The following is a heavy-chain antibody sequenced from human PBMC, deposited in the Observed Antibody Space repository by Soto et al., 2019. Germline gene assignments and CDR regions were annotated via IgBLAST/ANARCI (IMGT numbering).Heavy chain of an antibody. CDR3: AKFSRHMDLA. CDR2: ISGSGGST. Sequence: XVCLRLSCAASGFSFSSYAMSWVRQAPGKGLEWVSAISGSGGSTYYADSVKGRFTISRDNSKNTLYLQMNSLRAEDTAVYYCAKFSRHMDLAWGQGTLVTVSS. D-gene: IGHD2-21*01. V-gene: IGHV3-23*01. CDR1: GFSFSSYA. J-gene: IGHJ4*02.